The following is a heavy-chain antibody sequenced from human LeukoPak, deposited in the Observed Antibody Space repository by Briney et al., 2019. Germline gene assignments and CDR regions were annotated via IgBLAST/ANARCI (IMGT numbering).Heavy chain of an antibody. CDR3: ARDVSAYCGGDCPFDY. CDR1: GFTFSSYA. CDR2: ISSNGGST. Sequence: GGSLRLSCAVSGFTFSSYAMHWVRQAPGKGLEYVSAISSNGGSTYYANSVKGRFTISRDNSKNTLYLQMGSLRAEDMAVYYCARDVSAYCGGDCPFDYWGQGTLVTVSS. J-gene: IGHJ4*02. V-gene: IGHV3-64*01. D-gene: IGHD2-21*02.